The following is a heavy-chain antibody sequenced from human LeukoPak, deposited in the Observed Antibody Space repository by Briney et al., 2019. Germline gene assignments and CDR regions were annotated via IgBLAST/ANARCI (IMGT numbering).Heavy chain of an antibody. D-gene: IGHD1-14*01. CDR3: ARDRTPFNQPSYYFDY. Sequence: GGSLRLSCAASGFTFSSYWMSWVRQAPGKGLEWVANIKQDGSEKYYVDSVKGRFTISRDNAKNSLYLQMNSLRAEDTAVYYCARDRTPFNQPSYYFDYWGQGTLVTVSS. J-gene: IGHJ4*02. CDR2: IKQDGSEK. V-gene: IGHV3-7*01. CDR1: GFTFSSYW.